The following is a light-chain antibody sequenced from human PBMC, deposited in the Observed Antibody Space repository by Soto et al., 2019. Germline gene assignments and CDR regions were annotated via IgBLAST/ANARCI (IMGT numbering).Light chain of an antibody. CDR2: KAS. CDR3: QQYNSYSET. Sequence: DIPMTQSPSTLSASVGDRVTITCRASQSISDWLAWYQQKPGKAPTLLIYKASSLESGVPSRFSGSGSGTEFTLTISSLKPDDFATYYCQQYNSYSETFGQVTKVEVK. J-gene: IGKJ1*01. V-gene: IGKV1-5*03. CDR1: QSISDW.